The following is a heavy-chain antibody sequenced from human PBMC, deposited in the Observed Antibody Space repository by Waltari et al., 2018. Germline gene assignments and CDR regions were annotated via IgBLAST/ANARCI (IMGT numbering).Heavy chain of an antibody. CDR1: GLTSGPYG. CDR3: ATAPQFIRHFDN. V-gene: IGHV3-30*03. J-gene: IGHJ4*02. CDR2: VSYDGDAK. Sequence: QVQLVESGGGVVQPGRSLTLSCEVSGLTSGPYGMHWVRQAPGKGLEWVAVVSYDGDAKSYADSGKGRFTISRDKSKNRVSLHINTLSAEDTAVYYCATAPQFIRHFDNWGQGTLVTVSS.